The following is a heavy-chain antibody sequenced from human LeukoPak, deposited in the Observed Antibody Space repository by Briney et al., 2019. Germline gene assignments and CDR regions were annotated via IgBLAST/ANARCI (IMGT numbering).Heavy chain of an antibody. CDR3: ARAYCGGDCYPGSGAFDI. J-gene: IGHJ3*02. CDR1: GFTFSSYA. V-gene: IGHV3-30-3*01. D-gene: IGHD2-21*01. CDR2: ISYDGSNK. Sequence: GGSLRLSCAASGFTFSSYAMHWVRQAPGKGLEWVAVISYDGSNKYYADSVKGRFTISRDNSKNTLYLQMNSLRAEDTAVYYCARAYCGGDCYPGSGAFDIWGQGTMVTVSS.